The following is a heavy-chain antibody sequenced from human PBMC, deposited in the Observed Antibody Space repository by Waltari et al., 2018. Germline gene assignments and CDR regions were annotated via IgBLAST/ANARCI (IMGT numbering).Heavy chain of an antibody. CDR1: GYTFTSYD. D-gene: IGHD2-8*02. J-gene: IGHJ6*02. Sequence: QVQLVQSGAEVKKPGASVKVSCKASGYTFTSYDINWVRQATGQGLEWMGWMNPNSGKTGNAQKFQGRVNMTRNTSISTAYMELSSLRSEDTAVYYCARGILAESYYYYYGMDVWGQGTTVTVSS. V-gene: IGHV1-8*02. CDR3: ARGILAESYYYYYGMDV. CDR2: MNPNSGKT.